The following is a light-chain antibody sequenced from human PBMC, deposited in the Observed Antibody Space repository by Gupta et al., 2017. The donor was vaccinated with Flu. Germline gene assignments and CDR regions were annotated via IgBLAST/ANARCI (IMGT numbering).Light chain of an antibody. Sequence: DVQMTQSPSSLSASVGDRVTITCRASQSVSNFLHWYQQKPGKAPKLLIYGASTLQGGVPSRFSGSGSGTDFTLTINRLQPEDFATYYCQQGDSTPQTFGRGTTVEIK. CDR1: QSVSNF. CDR3: QQGDSTPQT. J-gene: IGKJ4*02. V-gene: IGKV1-39*01. CDR2: GAS.